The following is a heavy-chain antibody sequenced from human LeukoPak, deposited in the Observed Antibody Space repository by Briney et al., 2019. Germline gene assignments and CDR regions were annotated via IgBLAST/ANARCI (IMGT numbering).Heavy chain of an antibody. CDR2: IHHSGST. D-gene: IGHD4-17*01. CDR1: GGSISRDNW. Sequence: PSETLSLTCTVSGGSISRDNWWGWVRQPPGKGLEWIGEIHHSGSTNYNPSLKSRVTISVDTSKNQLSQNLSSVTAADTAVYYCARDGTTVSPAVWGKGTTVTVSS. J-gene: IGHJ6*04. CDR3: ARDGTTVSPAV. V-gene: IGHV4-4*02.